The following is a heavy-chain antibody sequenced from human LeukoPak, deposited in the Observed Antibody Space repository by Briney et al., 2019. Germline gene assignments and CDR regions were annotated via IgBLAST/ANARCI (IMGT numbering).Heavy chain of an antibody. V-gene: IGHV3-33*01. Sequence: PGGPLRLSCAASGFTFSSYGMHWVRQAPGKGLEWVAVIWYDGSNKYYADSVKGRFTISRDNSKNTLYLQMNSLRAEDTAVYYCARDRSYYSNHYGMDVWGQGTTVTVSS. CDR1: GFTFSSYG. CDR2: IWYDGSNK. J-gene: IGHJ6*02. CDR3: ARDRSYYSNHYGMDV. D-gene: IGHD4-11*01.